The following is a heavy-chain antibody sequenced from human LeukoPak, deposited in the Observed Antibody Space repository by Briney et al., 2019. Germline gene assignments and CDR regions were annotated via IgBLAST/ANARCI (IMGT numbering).Heavy chain of an antibody. V-gene: IGHV4-38-2*02. J-gene: IGHJ6*03. CDR1: GYSISSGYY. CDR2: IYHSEST. Sequence: SETLSLTCTVSGYSISSGYYWGWIRQPPGKGLEWIGSIYHSESTYYNPSLKSRVTISVDTSKNQFSLKLSSVTAADTAVYYCARAPSDSSGYSSYYYYMDVWGKGTTVTVSS. CDR3: ARAPSDSSGYSSYYYYMDV. D-gene: IGHD3-22*01.